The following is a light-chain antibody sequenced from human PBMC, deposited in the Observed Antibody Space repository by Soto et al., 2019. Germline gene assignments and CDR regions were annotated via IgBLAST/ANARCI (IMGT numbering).Light chain of an antibody. Sequence: EIVVTQSPATLSVSPGERATLSCKFSQSVRNKVAWYQHTPGQTPRVIIYDTSTRAAGIPARFSGSGYGTYFTLTISRLEPEDFAVYYCQHYNNWPPWTFGQGTKV. V-gene: IGKV3-15*01. J-gene: IGKJ1*01. CDR3: QHYNNWPPWT. CDR2: DTS. CDR1: QSVRNK.